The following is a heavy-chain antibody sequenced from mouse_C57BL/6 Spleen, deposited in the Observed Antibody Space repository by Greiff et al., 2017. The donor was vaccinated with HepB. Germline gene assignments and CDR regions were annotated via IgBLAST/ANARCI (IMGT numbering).Heavy chain of an antibody. CDR3: ARSATGFDC. CDR1: GYTFTDYY. J-gene: IGHJ2*01. D-gene: IGHD6-1*01. Sequence: QVQLQQSGAELVRPGASVKLSCKASGYTFTDYYINWVKQRPGQGLEWIARIYPGSGNTYYNEKFKGKATLTAEKSSSTAYMQLSSLTSEDSAVYICARSATGFDCWGQGTTLTVSS. V-gene: IGHV1-76*01. CDR2: IYPGSGNT.